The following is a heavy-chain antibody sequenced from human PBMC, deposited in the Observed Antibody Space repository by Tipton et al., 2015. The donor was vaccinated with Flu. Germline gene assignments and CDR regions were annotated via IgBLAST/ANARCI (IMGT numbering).Heavy chain of an antibody. Sequence: SLRLSCAASGFTVSSNYMSWVRQAPGKGLEWVSVIYSGGSTYYADSVKGRFTISRDNSKNTLYLQMNSLRAEDTAVYYCARDRGYVSSGYYNYWGQGTLVTVSS. CDR2: IYSGGST. D-gene: IGHD3-22*01. CDR1: GFTVSSNY. CDR3: ARDRGYVSSGYYNY. V-gene: IGHV3-53*01. J-gene: IGHJ4*02.